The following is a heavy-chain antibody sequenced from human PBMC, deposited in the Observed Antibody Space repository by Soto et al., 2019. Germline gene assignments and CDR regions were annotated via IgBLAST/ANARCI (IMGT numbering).Heavy chain of an antibody. CDR2: IYYSGST. D-gene: IGHD3-3*01. V-gene: IGHV4-39*02. Sequence: PSETLSLTCTVSGGSISSSSYYWGWIRQPPGKGLEWIGSIYYSGSTYYNPSLKSRVTISVDTPKNQFSLKLSSVTAADTAVYHCAREDYDFWSGHYLNWFDPRGLGTLVTVSS. CDR3: AREDYDFWSGHYLNWFDP. CDR1: GGSISSSSYY. J-gene: IGHJ5*02.